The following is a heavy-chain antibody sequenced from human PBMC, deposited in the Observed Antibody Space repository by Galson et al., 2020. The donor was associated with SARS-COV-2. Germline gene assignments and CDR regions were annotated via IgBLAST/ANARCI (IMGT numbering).Heavy chain of an antibody. D-gene: IGHD2-21*02. J-gene: IGHJ6*02. Sequence: KIGESLKISCKGSGYSFTSYWIGWVRQVPGKGLEWMGIIYPGDSDTRYSPSFQGQVTISADKSISAAYLQWSSLKASDTAMYYCARWGPADYCGADCHSQYYYYGMDVWGHGATVTVSS. CDR3: ARWGPADYCGADCHSQYYYYGMDV. CDR2: IYPGDSDT. CDR1: GYSFTSYW. V-gene: IGHV5-51*01.